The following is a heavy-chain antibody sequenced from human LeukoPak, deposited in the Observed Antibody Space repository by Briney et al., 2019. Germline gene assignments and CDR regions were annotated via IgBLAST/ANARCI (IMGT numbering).Heavy chain of an antibody. CDR3: ARSSDTLGNRYYFDY. CDR1: GGSISSGSYN. D-gene: IGHD7-27*01. CDR2: IYTSRST. Sequence: SQTLSLTCTVSGGSISSGSYNWGWLRQPAGRGREGIGHIYTSRSTNYNPSLKSRVTISVDTSNNPFSLKLSSVTAADTAVYYCARSSDTLGNRYYFDYWGQGTLVTVSS. V-gene: IGHV4-61*09. J-gene: IGHJ4*02.